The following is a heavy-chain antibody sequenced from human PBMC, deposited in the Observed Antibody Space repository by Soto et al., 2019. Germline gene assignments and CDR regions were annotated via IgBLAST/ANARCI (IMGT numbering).Heavy chain of an antibody. V-gene: IGHV4-34*01. D-gene: IGHD3-3*01. CDR2: INHSGST. CDR3: ARGDTIFGVVPRGGYYYGMDV. J-gene: IGHJ6*02. Sequence: SETLSLTCAVYGGSLIGYYWSWMRQPPGKGLEWIGEINHSGSTNYNPSLKSRVTISVDTSKDQFSLKLSSVTAADTAVYYCARGDTIFGVVPRGGYYYGMDVWGQGTTVTVSS. CDR1: GGSLIGYY.